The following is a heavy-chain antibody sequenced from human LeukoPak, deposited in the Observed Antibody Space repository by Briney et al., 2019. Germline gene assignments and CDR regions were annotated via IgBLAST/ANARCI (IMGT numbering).Heavy chain of an antibody. CDR2: ISGSGVTT. CDR3: AKKVVVGATSPYSDFQD. D-gene: IGHD1-26*01. V-gene: IGHV3-23*01. Sequence: HSGGSLRLSCVTSGFFFNSYWMSWVRQAPGKGLEWVSAISGSGVTTHYAGSVKGRFSISRDNSKNTLYLQMNSLRAEDTALYYCAKKVVVGATSPYSDFQDWGQGTLVTVSS. J-gene: IGHJ1*01. CDR1: GFFFNSYW.